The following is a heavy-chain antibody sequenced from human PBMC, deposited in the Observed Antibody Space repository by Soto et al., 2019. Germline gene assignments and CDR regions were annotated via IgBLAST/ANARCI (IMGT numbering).Heavy chain of an antibody. Sequence: PGGSLRLSCAASGFTFNDPWMTWVRQAPGKGLEWVGRIKTKTDGGTTDYAAPVKGRFTISRDDSKNTVYLQMNSLKIEDTGVYYCTTERCTGTNCYVKNAFDSWGQGTMVTVSS. CDR1: GFTFNDPW. V-gene: IGHV3-15*01. J-gene: IGHJ3*02. CDR2: IKTKTDGGTT. CDR3: TTERCTGTNCYVKNAFDS. D-gene: IGHD2-2*01.